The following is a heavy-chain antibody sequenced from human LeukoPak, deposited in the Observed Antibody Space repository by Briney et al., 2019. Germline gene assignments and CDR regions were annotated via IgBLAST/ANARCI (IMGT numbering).Heavy chain of an antibody. Sequence: SETLALTCTVSGGSISSSSYYWGWIRQPPGKGLEWIGSIYYSGSTYYNPSLKSRVTISVDTSKNQFSLKLSSVTAADTAVYYCARETLGSGSYYKRSDYYYYYMDVWGKGTTVTVSS. D-gene: IGHD3-10*01. CDR3: ARETLGSGSYYKRSDYYYYYMDV. CDR2: IYYSGST. J-gene: IGHJ6*03. V-gene: IGHV4-39*07. CDR1: GGSISSSSYY.